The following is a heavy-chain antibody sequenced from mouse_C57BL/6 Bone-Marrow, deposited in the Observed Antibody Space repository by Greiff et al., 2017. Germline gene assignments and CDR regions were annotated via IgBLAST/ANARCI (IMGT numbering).Heavy chain of an antibody. Sequence: DVQLVESGGGLVQPGESLKLSCESNEYEFPSHDMSWVRKTPEKRLELVAAINSDGGSTYYPDTMERRFIISRDNTKKTLYLQLSSLRSEDTALYYCALMRVPTVFAYWGQGTLVTVSA. D-gene: IGHD1-1*01. J-gene: IGHJ3*01. CDR3: ALMRVPTVFAY. V-gene: IGHV5-2*01. CDR1: EYEFPSHD. CDR2: INSDGGST.